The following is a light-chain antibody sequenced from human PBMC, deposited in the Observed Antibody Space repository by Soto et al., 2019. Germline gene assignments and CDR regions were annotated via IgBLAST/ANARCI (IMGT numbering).Light chain of an antibody. V-gene: IGKV3-11*01. CDR3: QQRSDWPLT. J-gene: IGKJ4*01. CDR1: QSLSSN. CDR2: DTA. Sequence: EIVLTQSPATLSLSPGERATLSCRASQSLSSNLAWYQQKPGQAPSLLIYDTAKRATGIPARFSGSGSGTDFTLTISSLEPEDFAVYYCQQRSDWPLTFGGGTKVEIK.